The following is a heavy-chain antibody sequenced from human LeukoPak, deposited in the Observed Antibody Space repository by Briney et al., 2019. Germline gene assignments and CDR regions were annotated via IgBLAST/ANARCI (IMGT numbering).Heavy chain of an antibody. CDR1: GFNFNSYW. CDR3: ATVEATSAYFNY. D-gene: IGHD1-26*01. CDR2: INIDASSI. Sequence: TGGSLRLSCAASGFNFNSYWMHWVRQAPGKGLVWVSRINIDASSISYADSVKGRFTISRDNAKKTLHLQMNSLRAEDTAVYYCATVEATSAYFNYWGQGILVTVSS. V-gene: IGHV3-74*01. J-gene: IGHJ4*02.